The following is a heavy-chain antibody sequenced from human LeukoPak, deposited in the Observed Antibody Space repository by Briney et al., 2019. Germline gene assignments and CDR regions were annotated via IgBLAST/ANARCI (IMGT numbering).Heavy chain of an antibody. J-gene: IGHJ4*02. CDR2: IKQDGSEK. CDR3: ARAYYYDSSGCSHYFDY. CDR1: GFTFSSYW. Sequence: PGGSLRLSCAASGFTFSSYWMSWVRQAPGKGLEWVANIKQDGSEKYYVDSVKGRFTISRDNAKNSLYLQMNSLRAEDTAVYYCARAYYYDSSGCSHYFDYWGQGTLVTASS. V-gene: IGHV3-7*01. D-gene: IGHD3-22*01.